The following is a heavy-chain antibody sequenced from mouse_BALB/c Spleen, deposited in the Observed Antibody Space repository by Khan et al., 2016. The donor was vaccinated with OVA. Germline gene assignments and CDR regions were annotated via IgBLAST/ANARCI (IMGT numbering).Heavy chain of an antibody. CDR3: VRLHYYGSNYYFDY. Sequence: EVELVESGGGLVKPGGSLKLSCAASGVAFNNYDMSWVRQTPEKRLDWVAYISSGGTTTYYPDTVKGRFTVSRDNAKNTLYLQMSSLKSEDTAMYYCVRLHYYGSNYYFDYWGQGTTLTVSS. CDR2: ISSGGTTT. CDR1: GVAFNNYD. J-gene: IGHJ2*01. V-gene: IGHV5-12-1*01. D-gene: IGHD1-1*01.